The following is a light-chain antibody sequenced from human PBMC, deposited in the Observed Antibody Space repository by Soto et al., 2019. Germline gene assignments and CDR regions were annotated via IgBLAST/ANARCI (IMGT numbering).Light chain of an antibody. CDR3: QYYDSSLSGPVL. CDR1: SSNIGAGFD. V-gene: IGLV1-40*01. CDR2: GDT. J-gene: IGLJ2*01. Sequence: QSVLTQPPSVSGAPGQRVTISCTGSSSNIGAGFDVNWYQHLPGTAPKLPIYGDTIRPSGVPDRFSGSKSATSDSLAIAGLLVEDEGDYYCQYYDSSLSGPVLFGGGTKLTVL.